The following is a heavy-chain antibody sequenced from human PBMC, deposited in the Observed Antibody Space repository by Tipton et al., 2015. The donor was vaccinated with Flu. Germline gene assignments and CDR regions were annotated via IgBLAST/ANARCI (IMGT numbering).Heavy chain of an antibody. Sequence: TLSLTCSVSGDSMTSSRYYWGWIRQPPGKGLEWIGSIFHSGSTYYNPSLKSRVTISVDTSNNHFYLKLRSVTAADTAVYYCARGSGSGTYLIFDLWGQGILATVSS. D-gene: IGHD3-10*01. J-gene: IGHJ4*02. CDR3: ARGSGSGTYLIFDL. V-gene: IGHV4-39*07. CDR2: IFHSGST. CDR1: GDSMTSSRYY.